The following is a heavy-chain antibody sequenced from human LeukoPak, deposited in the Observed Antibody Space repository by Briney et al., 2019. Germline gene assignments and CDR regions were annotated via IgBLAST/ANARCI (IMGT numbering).Heavy chain of an antibody. D-gene: IGHD3-22*01. J-gene: IGHJ4*02. CDR2: IYYSGST. V-gene: IGHV4-59*01. CDR3: ARADPNYYDSSGYFDY. Sequence: SSETLSLTCTVSGGSISSYYWSWIRQPPGKGLEWIGYIYYSGSTNYNPSLKSRVTISVDTSKSQFSLKLSSVTAADTAVYYCARADPNYYDSSGYFDYWGQGTLVTVSS. CDR1: GGSISSYY.